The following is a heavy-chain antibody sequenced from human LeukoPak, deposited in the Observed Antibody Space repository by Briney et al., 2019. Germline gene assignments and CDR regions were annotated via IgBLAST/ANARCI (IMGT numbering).Heavy chain of an antibody. CDR1: GFTFDDYA. J-gene: IGHJ3*01. CDR3: AKDTYGSGRPIGD. Sequence: PGRSLRLSCAASGFTFDDYAMHWVRQAPGKGLEWVSGISWNSGSIGYADSVKGRFTISRDNAKNSLYLQMNSLRAEDTALYYCAKDTYGSGRPIGDWGQGTMVTVSS. V-gene: IGHV3-9*01. D-gene: IGHD3-10*01. CDR2: ISWNSGSI.